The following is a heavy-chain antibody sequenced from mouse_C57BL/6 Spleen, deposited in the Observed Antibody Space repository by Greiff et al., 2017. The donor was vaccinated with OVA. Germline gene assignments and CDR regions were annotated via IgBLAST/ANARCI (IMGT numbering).Heavy chain of an antibody. Sequence: QVQLQQPGAELVKPGASVKLSCKASGYTFTSYWMHWVKQRPGQGLEWIGMIHPNSGSTNYNEKFKSKATLTVDKSSSTAYMQLGSLTSEDSAVYYCARSFTTVVSWYFDVWGTGTTVTVSS. CDR1: GYTFTSYW. V-gene: IGHV1-64*01. D-gene: IGHD1-1*01. J-gene: IGHJ1*03. CDR3: ARSFTTVVSWYFDV. CDR2: IHPNSGST.